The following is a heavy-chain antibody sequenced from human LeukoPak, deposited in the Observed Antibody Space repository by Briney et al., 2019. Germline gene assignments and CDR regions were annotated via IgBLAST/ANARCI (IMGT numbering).Heavy chain of an antibody. CDR1: RGSISTYY. V-gene: IGHV4-59*01. Sequence: SETLSLTCTVSRGSISTYYWSWTRQPPGKGLEWIGYIYYSGSTESNPSLKSRVTLSVDTSKNQFSLKLSSVTAADTAVYYCARSDHIVVPYHDAFDIWGQGTKVTVSS. D-gene: IGHD3-22*01. CDR3: ARSDHIVVPYHDAFDI. CDR2: IYYSGST. J-gene: IGHJ3*02.